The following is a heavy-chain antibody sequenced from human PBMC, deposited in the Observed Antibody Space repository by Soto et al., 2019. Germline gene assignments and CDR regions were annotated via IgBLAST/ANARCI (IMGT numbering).Heavy chain of an antibody. Sequence: PSETLSLTCAVSSGSISSSNWWSWVRQPPGKGQEWIGEIYHSGSTNYNPSLKSRVTISVDKSKNQFSLKLSSVTAADTAVYYCARVRGYDFWSGYRSYYMDVWGKGTTVTVSS. CDR2: IYHSGST. J-gene: IGHJ6*03. D-gene: IGHD3-3*01. CDR3: ARVRGYDFWSGYRSYYMDV. V-gene: IGHV4-4*02. CDR1: SGSISSSNW.